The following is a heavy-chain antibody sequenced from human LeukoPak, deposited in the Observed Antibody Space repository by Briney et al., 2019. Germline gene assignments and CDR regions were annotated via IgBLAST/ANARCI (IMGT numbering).Heavy chain of an antibody. CDR2: IVVGSGNT. Sequence: ASVKVSCKASGFTFTSSAVQWVRQARGQRLEWIGWIVVGSGNTNYAQKFQESVTITRDMSTSTAYMELSSLRSEDTAVYYCAASLGDYGDYAFDYWGQGTLVTVSS. V-gene: IGHV1-58*01. D-gene: IGHD4-17*01. J-gene: IGHJ4*02. CDR3: AASLGDYGDYAFDY. CDR1: GFTFTSSA.